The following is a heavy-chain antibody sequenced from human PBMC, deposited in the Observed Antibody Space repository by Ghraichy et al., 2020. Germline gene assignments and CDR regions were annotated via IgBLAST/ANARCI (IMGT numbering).Heavy chain of an antibody. CDR2: VNSDGSTR. J-gene: IGHJ4*02. CDR1: GFTFSGYW. CDR3: ARERRSSGTYEAY. D-gene: IGHD1-26*01. Sequence: GGSLRLSCAASGFTFSGYWMYWVRQAPGKGLVWVSRVNSDGSTRDYADFVKGRFTISRDNAKDTLYLQMNSLRPEDTGVYFCARERRSSGTYEAYWGRGTLVTVSS. V-gene: IGHV3-74*01.